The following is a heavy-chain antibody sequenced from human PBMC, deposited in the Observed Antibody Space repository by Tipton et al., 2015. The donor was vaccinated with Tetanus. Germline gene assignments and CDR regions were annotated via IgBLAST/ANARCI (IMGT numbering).Heavy chain of an antibody. V-gene: IGHV3-53*01. CDR2: IYSGGTT. D-gene: IGHD4-23*01. J-gene: IGHJ4*02. CDR3: ARDGSYGGTLISDY. Sequence: SLRLSCAASGFTVSSNFMTWVRQAPGEGLEWVSIIYSGGTTYYADSVKGRFTISRDNSRNTLYLQMDSLRAEDTAVYYCARDGSYGGTLISDYWGQGTQVTVSS. CDR1: GFTVSSNF.